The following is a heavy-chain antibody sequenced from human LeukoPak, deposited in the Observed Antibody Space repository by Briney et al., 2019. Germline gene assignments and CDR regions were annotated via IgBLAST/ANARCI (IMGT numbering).Heavy chain of an antibody. Sequence: SGGSLRLSCAASGFTFSSYGMHWVRQAPGKGLEWVAFIRYDGSNKYYADSVKGRFTISRDNSKNTLYLQMNSLRAEDTAVYYCAKEGKHYDILTGYIGRPFDYWGQGTLVTVSS. CDR1: GFTFSSYG. D-gene: IGHD3-9*01. V-gene: IGHV3-30*02. CDR2: IRYDGSNK. CDR3: AKEGKHYDILTGYIGRPFDY. J-gene: IGHJ4*02.